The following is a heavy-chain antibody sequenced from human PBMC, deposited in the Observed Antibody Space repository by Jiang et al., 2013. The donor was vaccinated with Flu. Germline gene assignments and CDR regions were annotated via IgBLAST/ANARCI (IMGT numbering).Heavy chain of an antibody. V-gene: IGHV5-51*01. CDR2: IYPGDPDT. J-gene: IGHJ4*02. Sequence: GAEVKKPGESLKISCKGSGYSFSNYWIGWVRQMPGKGLEWMGIIYPGDPDTRYSPSFQGQVTISADKSISTAYLQWSSLKASDTAMYYCARRLSGGYESDYYFDYWGQGTLVTVSS. CDR3: ARRLSGGYESDYYFDY. CDR1: GYSFSNYW. D-gene: IGHD5-12*01.